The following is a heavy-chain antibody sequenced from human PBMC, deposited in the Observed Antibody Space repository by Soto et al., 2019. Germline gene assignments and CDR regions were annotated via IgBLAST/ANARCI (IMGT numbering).Heavy chain of an antibody. CDR2: INQDGSVK. V-gene: IGHV3-7*04. CDR1: GFTFTSYW. CDR3: ARENSGVKSPYFYAMDV. Sequence: PGGSLRLSCASSGFTFTSYWMSWVRQAPGKGLEWVANINQDGSVKNYVDSVRGRFSISRDNAKNSLHLQMNSLRVEDTAVYYCARENSGVKSPYFYAMDVWGQGTTVTVSS. J-gene: IGHJ6*02. D-gene: IGHD2-15*01.